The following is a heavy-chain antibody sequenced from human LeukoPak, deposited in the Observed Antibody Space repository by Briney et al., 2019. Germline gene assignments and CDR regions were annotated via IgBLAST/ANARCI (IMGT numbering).Heavy chain of an antibody. CDR3: ASGGIAAAGTGY. CDR2: IYYSGST. J-gene: IGHJ4*02. D-gene: IGHD6-13*01. V-gene: IGHV4-31*03. Sequence: SQTLSLTCTVSGGSISSGGYYWSWIRQHPGKGLEWIGYIYYSGSTYYNPSLKSRVTISVDTSKNRFSLKLSSVTAADTAVYYCASGGIAAAGTGYWGQGTLVTVSS. CDR1: GGSISSGGYY.